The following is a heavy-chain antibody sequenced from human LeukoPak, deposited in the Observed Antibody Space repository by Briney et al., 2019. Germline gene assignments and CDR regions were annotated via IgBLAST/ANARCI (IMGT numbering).Heavy chain of an antibody. D-gene: IGHD6-19*01. CDR2: IYYSGST. J-gene: IGHJ4*02. Sequence: KTSETLSLTRTVSGGSISSRSYYWGWIRQPPGKGLEWIASIYYSGSTYYNPSLKSRVTISVDTSKNQFSLKLSSVTAADTAVYYCARMGGQWLVTGQFVFDYWGQGTLVTVSS. V-gene: IGHV4-39*07. CDR1: GGSISSRSYY. CDR3: ARMGGQWLVTGQFVFDY.